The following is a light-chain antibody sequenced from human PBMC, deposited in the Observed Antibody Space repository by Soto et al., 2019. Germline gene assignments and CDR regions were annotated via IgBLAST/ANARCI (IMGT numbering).Light chain of an antibody. CDR1: SSDVGNYIY. V-gene: IGLV2-14*03. CDR3: SSYARSNSLV. CDR2: DVS. J-gene: IGLJ2*01. Sequence: QSVLTQPASVAGSPGQSITISCTGTSSDVGNYIYVSWYQHHPHKAPKLMIYDVSNRPSGVSDRFSGSKSGNTASLTISGLQAEDEADYYCSSYARSNSLVFGGGTKLTVL.